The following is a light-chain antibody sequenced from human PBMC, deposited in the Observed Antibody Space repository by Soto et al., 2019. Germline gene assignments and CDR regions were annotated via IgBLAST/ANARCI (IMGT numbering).Light chain of an antibody. V-gene: IGLV2-18*02. Sequence: QSVLTQPPSVSGSPGQSVAISCTGTSSDVGSYNRVAWYQQPPGTAPKLTIYDVTNRPSGVPDRFSGSKSGNTASLTISGLQAEDEADYYCNSFTTSSTYVFVTGTKVTVL. CDR2: DVT. J-gene: IGLJ1*01. CDR1: SSDVGSYNR. CDR3: NSFTTSSTYV.